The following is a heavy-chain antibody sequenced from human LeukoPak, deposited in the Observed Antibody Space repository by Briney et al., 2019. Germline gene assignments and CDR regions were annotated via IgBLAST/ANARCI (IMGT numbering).Heavy chain of an antibody. V-gene: IGHV4-4*07. D-gene: IGHD2-15*01. CDR2: IYTSGST. CDR3: ARDSLDIVVVVAATGAFDI. J-gene: IGHJ3*02. CDR1: GGSISSYY. Sequence: PSETLPLTCTVSGGSISSYYWSWIRQPAGKGLEWIGRIYTSGSTNYNPSLKSRVTMSVDTSKNQFSLMLSSVTAADTAVYYCARDSLDIVVVVAATGAFDIWGQGTMVTVSS.